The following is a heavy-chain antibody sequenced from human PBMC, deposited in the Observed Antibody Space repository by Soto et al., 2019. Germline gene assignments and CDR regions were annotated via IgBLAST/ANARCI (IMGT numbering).Heavy chain of an antibody. J-gene: IGHJ4*02. Sequence: QVQLVQSGTEVKKPGASVKVSCKASGYTFSNFGLSWVRQAPGKGLEWMGWISPSNGQTTYEQNFLGRVTMTTYPSTVTANMELSSLISDDTAVYYCARVIMIFGVANLGSYFDYWGQGTRVTVS. D-gene: IGHD3-3*01. CDR1: GYTFSNFG. CDR2: ISPSNGQT. V-gene: IGHV1-18*01. CDR3: ARVIMIFGVANLGSYFDY.